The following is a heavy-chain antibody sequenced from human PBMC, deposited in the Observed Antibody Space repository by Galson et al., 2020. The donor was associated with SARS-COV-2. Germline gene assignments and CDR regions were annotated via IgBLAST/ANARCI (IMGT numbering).Heavy chain of an antibody. D-gene: IGHD5-18*01. J-gene: IGHJ3*02. Sequence: ASVKVSCKASGYTFTGYYMHWVRQAPGQGLEWMGWINPNSGGTNYAQKFQGRVTMTRDTSISIAYMELSRLRSDDTGVYYCARDGTAMVTNGFDIWGQGTMVTVSS. V-gene: IGHV1-2*02. CDR2: INPNSGGT. CDR3: ARDGTAMVTNGFDI. CDR1: GYTFTGYY.